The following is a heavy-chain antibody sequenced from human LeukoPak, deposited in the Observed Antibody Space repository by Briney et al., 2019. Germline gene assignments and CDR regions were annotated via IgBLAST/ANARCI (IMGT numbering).Heavy chain of an antibody. CDR1: GYRFTSYW. D-gene: IGHD3-10*01. Sequence: KPGESLKISCKGSGYRFTSYWIGWVRQMPGKGLEWMGIIYPGDSDTRYSPSFQGQVTISADKSISTAYLQWSSLKASDTAMYYCARLWYYGSGSYSFDYWGQGTLVTVSS. V-gene: IGHV5-51*01. J-gene: IGHJ4*02. CDR3: ARLWYYGSGSYSFDY. CDR2: IYPGDSDT.